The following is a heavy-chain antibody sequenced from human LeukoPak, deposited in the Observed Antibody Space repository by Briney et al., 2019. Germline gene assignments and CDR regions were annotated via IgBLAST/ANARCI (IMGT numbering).Heavy chain of an antibody. CDR3: ARPSSTVTTYDY. D-gene: IGHD4-17*01. J-gene: IGHJ4*02. Sequence: GASVKVSCKASGYTFTSYYMHWVRQAPGQGLEWMGWISAYNGNTNYAQKLQGRVTMTTDTSTSTAYMELRSLRSDDTAVYYCARPSSTVTTYDYWGQGTLVTVSS. CDR2: ISAYNGNT. CDR1: GYTFTSYY. V-gene: IGHV1-18*04.